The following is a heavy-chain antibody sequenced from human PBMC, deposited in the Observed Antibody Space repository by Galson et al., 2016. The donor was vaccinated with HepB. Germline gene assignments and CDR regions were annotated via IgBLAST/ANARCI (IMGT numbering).Heavy chain of an antibody. D-gene: IGHD4-23*01. CDR3: ARGNGGKGSLDY. J-gene: IGHJ4*02. CDR2: VSNDGNFQ. CDR1: GFSFSYYP. V-gene: IGHV3-30-3*01. Sequence: SLRLSCAASGFSFSYYPMHWVRQAPDKGLEWVAIVSNDGNFQFYADSVKGRFTISRANFNNTLFLQMNSLRDGDTAIYYCARGNGGKGSLDYWGQGTLVTVSS.